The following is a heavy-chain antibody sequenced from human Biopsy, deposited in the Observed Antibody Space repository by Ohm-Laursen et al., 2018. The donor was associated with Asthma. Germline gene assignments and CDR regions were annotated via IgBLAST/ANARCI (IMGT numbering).Heavy chain of an antibody. CDR1: GDSYSNYA. J-gene: IGHJ6*02. D-gene: IGHD5-12*01. Sequence: ASVKVSCKASGDSYSNYAISWVRQAPGQGLEWMGGLIPVLGTPDHAQMFEGRVTITADESTSTAYMELSSLSSEDTAVYYCARGYSGSDRIVYYYSGLEVWGQGTTVTVSS. V-gene: IGHV1-69*13. CDR2: LIPVLGTP. CDR3: ARGYSGSDRIVYYYSGLEV.